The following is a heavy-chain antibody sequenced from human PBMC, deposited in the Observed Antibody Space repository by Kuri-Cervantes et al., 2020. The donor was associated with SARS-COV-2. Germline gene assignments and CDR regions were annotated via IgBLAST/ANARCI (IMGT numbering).Heavy chain of an antibody. D-gene: IGHD1-1*01. J-gene: IGHJ4*02. Sequence: GGSLRLSCAASGFTFNTYAMSWVRQAPGKGLEWVSGISGSGGSTYYADSVRGRFIISRDNSKNTLYLQMNSLRAEDTAVYYCAKDLFDNRNDYWGQGTLVTVSS. V-gene: IGHV3-23*01. CDR1: GFTFNTYA. CDR2: ISGSGGST. CDR3: AKDLFDNRNDY.